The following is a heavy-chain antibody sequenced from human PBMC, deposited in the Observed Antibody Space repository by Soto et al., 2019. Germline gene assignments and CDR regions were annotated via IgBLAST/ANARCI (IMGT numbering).Heavy chain of an antibody. J-gene: IGHJ6*02. Sequence: GASVKVSCKASGYTFTSYYMHWVRQAPGQGLEWMGIINPSGGSTSYAQKFQGRVTMTRDTSISTAYMELSSLRSEDTAVYYCASEPYVLQLGEPYYYYYGMDVWGQGTTVTVSS. CDR2: INPSGGST. D-gene: IGHD1-1*01. V-gene: IGHV1-46*01. CDR3: ASEPYVLQLGEPYYYYYGMDV. CDR1: GYTFTSYY.